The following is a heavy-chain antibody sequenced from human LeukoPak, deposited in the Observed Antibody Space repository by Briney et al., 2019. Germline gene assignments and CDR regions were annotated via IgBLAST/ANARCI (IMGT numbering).Heavy chain of an antibody. V-gene: IGHV4-4*09. CDR3: ASLSSSSVDY. CDR1: GVSISSYY. Sequence: SETLSLTCTVSGVSISSYYWSWLRHPPGKGLEWFGYIYTSGSTNYNPSLKSRVTISVDTSKNQFSLKLSSVTAADTAVYYCASLSSSSVDYWGQGTLVTVSS. D-gene: IGHD6-6*01. J-gene: IGHJ4*02. CDR2: IYTSGST.